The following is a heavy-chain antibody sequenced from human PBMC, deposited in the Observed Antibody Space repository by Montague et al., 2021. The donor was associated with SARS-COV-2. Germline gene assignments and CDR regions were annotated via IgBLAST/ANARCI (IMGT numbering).Heavy chain of an antibody. J-gene: IGHJ6*02. Sequence: SLRLSCPASGFTVSTNYMSWVRQAPGKGLEWISVNYSGGDTYYXXXVXGRFTISRDSSKNTLYLQMNSLRAEDTAVYYCARGGGLRNYGMDVWGQGTTVTVSS. CDR2: NYSGGDT. D-gene: IGHD5-12*01. CDR3: ARGGGLRNYGMDV. CDR1: GFTVSTNY. V-gene: IGHV3-53*01.